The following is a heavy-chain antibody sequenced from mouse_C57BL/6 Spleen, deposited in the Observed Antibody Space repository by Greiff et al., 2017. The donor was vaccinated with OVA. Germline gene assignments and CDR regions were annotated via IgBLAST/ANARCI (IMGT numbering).Heavy chain of an antibody. V-gene: IGHV2-6-1*01. CDR3: ARHPDYYSNYAAMDY. Sequence: VQLVESGPGLVAPSQSLSITCTVSGFSLTSYGVHWVRQPPGKGLEWLVVIWSDGSTTYNSALKSRLSISKDNSKSQVFLKMNSLQTDDTAMYYCARHPDYYSNYAAMDYWGQGTSVTVSS. J-gene: IGHJ4*01. CDR2: IWSDGST. D-gene: IGHD2-5*01. CDR1: GFSLTSYG.